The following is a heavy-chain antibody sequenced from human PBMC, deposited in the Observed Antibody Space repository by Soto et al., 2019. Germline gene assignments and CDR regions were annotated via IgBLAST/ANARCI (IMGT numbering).Heavy chain of an antibody. CDR2: IKQDGSER. CDR3: VRGGVHYYDNSFDY. J-gene: IGHJ4*02. D-gene: IGHD3-22*01. V-gene: IGHV3-7*03. Sequence: VQLLESGGGLVQPGGSLRLSCAASGFTFSNFAMSWVRQAPGKGREWVSNIKQDGSERNYVNSVKGRFTISRDNAKNSVYLEMNSLRAEDTAVYYCVRGGVHYYDNSFDYWGQGTLVTVSS. CDR1: GFTFSNFA.